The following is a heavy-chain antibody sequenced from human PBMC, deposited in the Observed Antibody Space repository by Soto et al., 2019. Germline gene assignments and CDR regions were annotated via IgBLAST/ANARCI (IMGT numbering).Heavy chain of an antibody. V-gene: IGHV3-30*18. D-gene: IGHD2-2*01. J-gene: IGHJ4*02. CDR1: GFTFSSYG. Sequence: GGSLRLSCAASGFTFSSYGMHWVCQAPGKGLEWVAVISYDGSNKYYADSVKGRFTISRDNSKNTLYLQMNSLRAEDTAVYYCAKGGHLPATAVDYWGQGTLVTVSS. CDR3: AKGGHLPATAVDY. CDR2: ISYDGSNK.